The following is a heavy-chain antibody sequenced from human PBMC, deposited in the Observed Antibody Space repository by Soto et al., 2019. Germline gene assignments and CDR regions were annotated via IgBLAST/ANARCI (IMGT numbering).Heavy chain of an antibody. CDR1: GFSLSTSGMR. CDR3: ARIRPTYYYDSSGPNDAFDI. CDR2: TDWDDDK. V-gene: IGHV2-70*04. J-gene: IGHJ3*02. Sequence: SGPTLVNPTQTLTLTCTFSGFSLSTSGMRVSWIRQPPGKALEWLARTDWDDDKFYSTSLKTRLTISKDTSKNQVVLTMTNMDPVDTATYYCARIRPTYYYDSSGPNDAFDIWGQGTMVTVSS. D-gene: IGHD3-22*01.